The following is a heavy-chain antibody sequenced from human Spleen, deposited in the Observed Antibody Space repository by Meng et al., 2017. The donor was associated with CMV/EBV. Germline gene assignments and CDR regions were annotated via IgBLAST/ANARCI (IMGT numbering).Heavy chain of an antibody. D-gene: IGHD6-13*01. CDR2: IYSGGST. CDR3: ATVHPTAAAGGI. J-gene: IGHJ4*02. V-gene: IGHV3-53*01. CDR1: GFTVSSNY. Sequence: GESLKISCAASGFTVSSNYMSWVRQAPGKGLEWVSVIYSGGSTYYADSVKGRFTISRDNSKNTLYLQMNNLRAEDTAVYYCATVHPTAAAGGIWGQGTLVTVSS.